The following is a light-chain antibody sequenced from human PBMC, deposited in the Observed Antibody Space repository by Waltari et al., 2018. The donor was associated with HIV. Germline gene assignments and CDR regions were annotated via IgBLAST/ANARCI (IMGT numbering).Light chain of an antibody. CDR1: SSDVWGYKF. CDR3: CSYASFNTLV. Sequence: QSALTQPASVSGSPGQSISISCSGTSSDVWGYKFVSWYQQYPGKATKVMIYEDTKRPSGVSSRLSGSKSGNTASLTISGLQAEDEADYYCCSYASFNTLVFGGGTKLTVL. J-gene: IGLJ3*02. V-gene: IGLV2-23*01. CDR2: EDT.